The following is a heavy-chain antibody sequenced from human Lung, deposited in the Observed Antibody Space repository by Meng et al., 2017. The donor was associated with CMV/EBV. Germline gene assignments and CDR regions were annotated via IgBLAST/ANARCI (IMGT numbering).Heavy chain of an antibody. D-gene: IGHD6-19*01. V-gene: IGHV3-7*01. J-gene: IGHJ4*02. CDR2: IKQDGSEK. Sequence: ESXKISCAASGFTFNTYWMSWVRQAPGKGLEWVAIIKQDGSEKYYVDSVKGRFTISRDNGKKSLYLQMNSLRVEDTAVYYCVRDQWLVNFDYWGQGTPVTVSS. CDR1: GFTFNTYW. CDR3: VRDQWLVNFDY.